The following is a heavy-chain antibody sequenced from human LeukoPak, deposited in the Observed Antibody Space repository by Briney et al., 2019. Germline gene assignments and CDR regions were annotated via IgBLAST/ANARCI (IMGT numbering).Heavy chain of an antibody. J-gene: IGHJ4*02. CDR2: IRYDGSNK. V-gene: IGHV3-30*02. Sequence: PGGSLRLSCAASGFTFSSYGMNWVRQAPGKGLEWVAFIRYDGSNKYYADSVKGRFTISRDNSKNTLYLQMNSLRAEDTAVYYCAKDLGYYDSSGYPGGPFDYWGQGTLVTVSS. CDR3: AKDLGYYDSSGYPGGPFDY. CDR1: GFTFSSYG. D-gene: IGHD3-22*01.